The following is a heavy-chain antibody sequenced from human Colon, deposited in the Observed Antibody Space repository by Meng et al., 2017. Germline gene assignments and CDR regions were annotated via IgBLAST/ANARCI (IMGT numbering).Heavy chain of an antibody. J-gene: IGHJ4*02. V-gene: IGHV1-8*01. CDR2: MNPDSGDT. Sequence: QVQLVHSGAEMKKPGASVKVSCKASGYTFTTYDINWVRQATGQGLEWMGWMNPDSGDTGYAQKFQGRLTMTRDTSISAAYMELTSLRSEDTAVYYCARGGYYYDSSGFRAALDYWGQGALVTVSS. CDR1: GYTFTTYD. CDR3: ARGGYYYDSSGFRAALDY. D-gene: IGHD3-22*01.